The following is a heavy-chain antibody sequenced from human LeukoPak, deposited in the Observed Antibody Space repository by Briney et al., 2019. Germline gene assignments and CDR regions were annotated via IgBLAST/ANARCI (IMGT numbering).Heavy chain of an antibody. CDR3: ARDPGSTGWFDP. Sequence: SETLSLTCAVSGGSISSSHWWSWVRQPPGKGLEWIGEIYHSGSTNYNPSLRSRVTISVDKSNNQFSLKLNSVTAADTAVYYCARDPGSTGWFDPWGQGTLVTVSS. CDR1: GGSISSSHW. CDR2: IYHSGST. D-gene: IGHD4-11*01. J-gene: IGHJ5*02. V-gene: IGHV4-4*02.